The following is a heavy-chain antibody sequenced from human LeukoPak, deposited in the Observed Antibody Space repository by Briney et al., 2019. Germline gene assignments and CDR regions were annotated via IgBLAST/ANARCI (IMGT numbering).Heavy chain of an antibody. J-gene: IGHJ5*02. CDR2: ITTTSSYI. CDR3: ARSGCPGGSCYLRYSWLDL. Sequence: GGSLRLSCATSGFTFSNSDMNWVRQAPGKGLEWVSSITTTSSYIYYTDSVRGRFTISRDNAKNSLYLHMDSLRAEDTAVYYCARSGCPGGSCYLRYSWLDLWGRGTLVTVSS. CDR1: GFTFSNSD. V-gene: IGHV3-21*01. D-gene: IGHD2-15*01.